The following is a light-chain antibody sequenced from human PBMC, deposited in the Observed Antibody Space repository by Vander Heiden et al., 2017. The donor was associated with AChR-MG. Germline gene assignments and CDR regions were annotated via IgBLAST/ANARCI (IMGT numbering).Light chain of an antibody. CDR3: QVWDSSSDLL. Sequence: SYVLTQPPSVSVAPGQTARITCGGNNIGSKSVHWYQQRPGQAPVLVVYDDRDRPSGIPERFSGSNSGNTATLTISRVEAGDEADYYCQVWDSSSDLLFGGGTKLTVL. CDR2: DDR. J-gene: IGLJ2*01. V-gene: IGLV3-21*02. CDR1: NIGSKS.